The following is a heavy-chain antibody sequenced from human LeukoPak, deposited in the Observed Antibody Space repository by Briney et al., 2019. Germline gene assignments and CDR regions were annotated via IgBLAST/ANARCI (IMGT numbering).Heavy chain of an antibody. J-gene: IGHJ4*02. CDR2: IRYDGSNK. D-gene: IGHD4-17*01. V-gene: IGHV3-30*02. CDR3: ARFYGDYYGYYDY. CDR1: GFTFSSYG. Sequence: GGSLRLSCAASGFTFSSYGMHWVRQAPGKGLEWVAFIRYDGSNKYYADSVKGRFTISRDNAWNSLSLQMNSLRAEDTAVYYCARFYGDYYGYYDYWGQGTLVTVSS.